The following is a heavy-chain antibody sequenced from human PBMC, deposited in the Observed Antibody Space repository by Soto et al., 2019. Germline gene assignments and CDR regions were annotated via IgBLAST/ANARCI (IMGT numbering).Heavy chain of an antibody. CDR2: ISSSGSTI. CDR3: ARDHDELNWFDP. J-gene: IGHJ5*02. Sequence: LRLSCAASGFTFSSYEMNWVRQAPGKGLEWVSYISSSGSTIYYADSVKGRFTISRDNAKNSLYLQMNSLRAEDTAVYYCARDHDELNWFDPWGQGTLVTVSS. D-gene: IGHD3-3*01. CDR1: GFTFSSYE. V-gene: IGHV3-48*03.